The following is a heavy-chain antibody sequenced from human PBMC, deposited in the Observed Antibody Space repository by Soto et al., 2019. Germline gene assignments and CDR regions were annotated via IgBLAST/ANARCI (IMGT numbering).Heavy chain of an antibody. CDR2: IYHSGTT. Sequence: PSETLSLTCSVSGASIINYYWSWIRQPPGKGLEWLGYIYHSGTTSYNPSLQSRVTISLDTSKNQFSLKLTSATAADTAVYYCARHLNYNYFDYWGQGTLVTVSS. D-gene: IGHD3-10*01. CDR3: ARHLNYNYFDY. J-gene: IGHJ4*02. CDR1: GASIINYY. V-gene: IGHV4-59*01.